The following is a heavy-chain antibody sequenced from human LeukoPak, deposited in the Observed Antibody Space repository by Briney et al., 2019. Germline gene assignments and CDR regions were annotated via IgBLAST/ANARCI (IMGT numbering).Heavy chain of an antibody. CDR2: INHSGSS. J-gene: IGHJ6*03. CDR3: ARGRRGYSYGRNYYYYYYMDV. D-gene: IGHD5-18*01. V-gene: IGHV4-34*01. CDR1: GGSFSGYY. Sequence: SETLSLTCAVYGGSFSGYYWSWIRQPPGKGLEWIGEINHSGSSNYNPSLKSRVTISVDTSKNQFSLKLSSVTAADTAVYYCARGRRGYSYGRNYYYYYYMDVWGKGTTVTVSS.